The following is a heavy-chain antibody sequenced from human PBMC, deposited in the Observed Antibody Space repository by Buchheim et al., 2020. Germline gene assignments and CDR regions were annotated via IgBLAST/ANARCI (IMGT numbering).Heavy chain of an antibody. CDR3: AKDRYRAGIFGMIKDYYYGMDV. V-gene: IGHV3-30*18. J-gene: IGHJ6*02. Sequence: QVQLVESGGGVVQPGRSLRLSCAASGFTFRTYGMHWVRQAPGNGLEWVAVISFDGSNKYYADSVKGRFTISRDNPKNTLYLQMNSLRAEDTAVYYCAKDRYRAGIFGMIKDYYYGMDVWGQGTT. D-gene: IGHD3-3*01. CDR2: ISFDGSNK. CDR1: GFTFRTYG.